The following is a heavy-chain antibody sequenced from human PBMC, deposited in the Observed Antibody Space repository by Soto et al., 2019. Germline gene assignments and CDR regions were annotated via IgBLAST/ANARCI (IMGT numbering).Heavy chain of an antibody. CDR2: MNHSGSS. J-gene: IGHJ3*02. Sequence: QVQLQQWGAGRLKPSETLSLTCAVYGGSFSGYYWSWIRQPPGKGLEWIGEMNHSGSSNYNPSLKSRVTISVDTSKTQFSLKLSSVTDAETAGYYCASIPAAPQRDAFDIRGQGQIVTASS. D-gene: IGHD2-2*01. V-gene: IGHV4-34*01. CDR3: ASIPAAPQRDAFDI. CDR1: GGSFSGYY.